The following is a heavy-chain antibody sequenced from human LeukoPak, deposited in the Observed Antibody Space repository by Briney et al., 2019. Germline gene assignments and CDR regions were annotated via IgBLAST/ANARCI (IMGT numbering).Heavy chain of an antibody. CDR1: GYSFTSYW. Sequence: GESLKISCKSSGYSFTSYWIGWVRQMPGKGLESMGIIYPDDSDTRYSPSFQGQVTISVDKSISTAYLRWSSLKASDTAMYYCAKLGAYSSSWYGFFDYWGQGTLVTVSS. CDR3: AKLGAYSSSWYGFFDY. J-gene: IGHJ4*02. D-gene: IGHD6-13*01. CDR2: IYPDDSDT. V-gene: IGHV5-51*01.